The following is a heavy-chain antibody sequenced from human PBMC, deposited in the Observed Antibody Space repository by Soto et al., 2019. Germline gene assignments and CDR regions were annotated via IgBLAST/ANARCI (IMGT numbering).Heavy chain of an antibody. D-gene: IGHD2-15*01. V-gene: IGHV3-21*01. CDR1: GFTFSSYS. Sequence: GGSLRLSCAASGFTFSSYSMNWVRQAPGKGLEWVSSISRSSSYIYYADSVKGRFTISRENAKNSLYLEMNSLRAEDTAVYYCTADIVVSGVPLKDVWGQCTAVTVSS. J-gene: IGHJ6*02. CDR3: TADIVVSGVPLKDV. CDR2: ISRSSSYI.